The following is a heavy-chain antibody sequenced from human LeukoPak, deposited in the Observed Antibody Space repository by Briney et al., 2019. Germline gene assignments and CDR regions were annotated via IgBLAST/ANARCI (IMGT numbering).Heavy chain of an antibody. CDR3: ARDPGYGGNSGSLRYYYYGMDV. Sequence: ASVKVSCKASGYTFTSYYMHWVRQAPGQGLEWMGIINPSGGSTSYAQKFQGRVTMTRDTSTNTVYMELSSLRSEDTAVYYCARDPGYGGNSGSLRYYYYGMDVWGQGTTVTVSS. J-gene: IGHJ6*02. CDR1: GYTFTSYY. CDR2: INPSGGST. D-gene: IGHD4-23*01. V-gene: IGHV1-46*01.